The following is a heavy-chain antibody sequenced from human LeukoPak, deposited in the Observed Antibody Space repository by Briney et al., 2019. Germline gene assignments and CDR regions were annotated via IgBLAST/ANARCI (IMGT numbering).Heavy chain of an antibody. V-gene: IGHV4-59*08. CDR2: IYYSGST. Sequence: SETLSLTCTVSGGSISIYYWSWIRQPPGKGLEWIGYIYYSGSTNYNPSLKSRVTISVDTSKNQFSLKLSSVTAADTAVYYCARLTTMVRGVPSFNWFDPWGQGTLVTVSS. CDR3: ARLTTMVRGVPSFNWFDP. CDR1: GGSISIYY. J-gene: IGHJ5*02. D-gene: IGHD3-10*01.